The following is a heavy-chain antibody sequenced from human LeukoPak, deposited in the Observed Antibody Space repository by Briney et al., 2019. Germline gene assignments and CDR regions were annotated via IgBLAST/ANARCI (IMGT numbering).Heavy chain of an antibody. CDR3: ARRAGAYSHPYDY. D-gene: IGHD4/OR15-4a*01. V-gene: IGHV3-53*01. CDR1: GFTVSSNS. CDR2: IYSDNT. Sequence: GGSLRLSCTVSGFTVSSNSMSWVRQAPGKGLEWASFIYSDNTHYSDSVKGRFTISRDNSKNTLYLQMNSLRAEDTAVYYCARRAGAYSHPYDYWGQGTLVTVSS. J-gene: IGHJ4*02.